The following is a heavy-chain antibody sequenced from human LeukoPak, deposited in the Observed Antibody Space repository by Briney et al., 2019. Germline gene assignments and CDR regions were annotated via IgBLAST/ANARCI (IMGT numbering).Heavy chain of an antibody. J-gene: IGHJ3*02. Sequence: PGGSLRLSCAASGFTVSGNYMSWVRQAPGKGLEWVSVIYSGGSTYYADSVKGRFTISRDNSKNTLYLQMNSLRAEDTAVYYCARDRAYGSGSYYPDAFDIWGQGTMVTVSS. V-gene: IGHV3-53*01. CDR1: GFTVSGNY. CDR2: IYSGGST. CDR3: ARDRAYGSGSYYPDAFDI. D-gene: IGHD3-10*01.